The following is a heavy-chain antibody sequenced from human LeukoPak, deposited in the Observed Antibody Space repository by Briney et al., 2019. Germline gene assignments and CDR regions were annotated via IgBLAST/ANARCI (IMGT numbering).Heavy chain of an antibody. CDR3: ARGARGLWFGELLPTGVNWFDP. Sequence: GASVKVSCKASGYTFTSNYMHWVRQAPGQGLEWMGIINPSGGSATYAQRFQGRVTMTRNTSISTAYMELSSLRSEDTAVYYCARGARGLWFGELLPTGVNWFDPWGQGTLVTVSS. J-gene: IGHJ5*02. CDR2: INPSGGSA. CDR1: GYTFTSNY. V-gene: IGHV1-46*01. D-gene: IGHD3-10*01.